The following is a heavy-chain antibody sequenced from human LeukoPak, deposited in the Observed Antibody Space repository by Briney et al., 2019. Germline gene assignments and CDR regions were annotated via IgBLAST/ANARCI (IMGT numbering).Heavy chain of an antibody. Sequence: GASVKVSCKASGYTFTGHYMHWVRRAPGQGLEWMGWINPNSGGTNYAQKFQGRVTMTRDTSISTAYMELSRLRSDDTAVYYCARGQGDVWGSYRYTGYFDYGGQGTLVTVSS. CDR2: INPNSGGT. CDR3: ARGQGDVWGSYRYTGYFDY. D-gene: IGHD3-16*02. V-gene: IGHV1-2*02. J-gene: IGHJ4*02. CDR1: GYTFTGHY.